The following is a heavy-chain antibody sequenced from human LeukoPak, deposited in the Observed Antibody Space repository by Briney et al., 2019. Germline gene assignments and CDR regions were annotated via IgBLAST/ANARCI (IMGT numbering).Heavy chain of an antibody. CDR1: GGSFSDYY. Sequence: PSEALSLACAVYGGSFSDYYWSWIRQPPGKGLEWIGEINHSGSTNYNPSLKSRVTISVDTSKNQFSLKLSSVTAADTAVYYCARARKRWHSQWFDPWGQGALVTVSS. D-gene: IGHD5-24*01. CDR2: INHSGST. J-gene: IGHJ5*02. CDR3: ARARKRWHSQWFDP. V-gene: IGHV4-34*01.